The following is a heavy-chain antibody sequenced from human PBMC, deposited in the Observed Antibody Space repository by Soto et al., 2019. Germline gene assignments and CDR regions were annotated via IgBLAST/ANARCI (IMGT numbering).Heavy chain of an antibody. CDR3: ARGEEWLLLSLQGAFDQ. CDR1: GSSISSHW. V-gene: IGHV3-7*03. J-gene: IGHJ4*02. D-gene: IGHD3-3*01. CDR2: INQDGTKI. Sequence: EVHLVETGGGLVQPGGSLRLSCAASGSSISSHWMSWVRQAPGKGLEWVANINQDGTKIHYVDSVKGRFTISRDNAKNSLHLQLSSLRADDTAVYFCARGEEWLLLSLQGAFDQWGQGTLVTVSS.